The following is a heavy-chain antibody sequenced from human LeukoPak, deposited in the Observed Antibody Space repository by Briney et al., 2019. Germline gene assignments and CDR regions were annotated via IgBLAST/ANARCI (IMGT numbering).Heavy chain of an antibody. D-gene: IGHD3-10*01. J-gene: IGHJ6*02. CDR3: ARAWIGRSQDYYYGMDV. Sequence: GGSLRLSCAASGFTFSSYAMSWVRQAPGKGLEWVAVISYDGSNKYYADSVKGRFTISRDNSKNTLYLQINSLRAEDTAVYYCARAWIGRSQDYYYGMDVWGQGTTVTVSS. CDR1: GFTFSSYA. CDR2: ISYDGSNK. V-gene: IGHV3-30-3*01.